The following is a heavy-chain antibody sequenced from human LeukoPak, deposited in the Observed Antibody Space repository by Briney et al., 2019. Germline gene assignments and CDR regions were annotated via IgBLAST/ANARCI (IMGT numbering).Heavy chain of an antibody. Sequence: ASVKVSCKASGYTFTTYPVNWVRQAPGQGLEYMGWINTNTGNPTYAQGFTGRFVFSLDTSVSTAYLQLSSLKAEDTAVYYCARQASSFDWYAIDYWGQGTLVTVSS. J-gene: IGHJ4*02. D-gene: IGHD3-9*01. CDR3: ARQASSFDWYAIDY. V-gene: IGHV7-4-1*02. CDR1: GYTFTTYP. CDR2: INTNTGNP.